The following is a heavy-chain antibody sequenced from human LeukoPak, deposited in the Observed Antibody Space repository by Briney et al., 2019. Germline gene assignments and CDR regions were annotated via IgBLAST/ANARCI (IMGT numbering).Heavy chain of an antibody. J-gene: IGHJ2*01. CDR1: GGSVSSNNYY. V-gene: IGHV4-39*01. D-gene: IGHD4-17*01. CDR3: ARLARSTRDYSWHFDL. CDR2: VFYSGTT. Sequence: SETLSLTCTVSGGSVSSNNYYWTWLRQPPGMGLQWIGTVFYSGTTYYNPSLKSRATTSVDTSKNQFSLKLSSVTVADMAAYYCARLARSTRDYSWHFDLWGRGTLVTVSS.